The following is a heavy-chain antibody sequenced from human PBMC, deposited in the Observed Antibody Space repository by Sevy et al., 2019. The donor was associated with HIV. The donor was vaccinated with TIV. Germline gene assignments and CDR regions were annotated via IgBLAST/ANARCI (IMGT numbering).Heavy chain of an antibody. Sequence: GGSLRLSCAASGFTFSSYAMSWVRQAPGKGLEWVSAISGSGGSTYYADSVKGRFTISRDNSKNTLYLQMNSLRAEDTAVYYCAKDLYYYDSSGYATDAFDIWGKGTMVTVSS. V-gene: IGHV3-23*01. CDR3: AKDLYYYDSSGYATDAFDI. J-gene: IGHJ3*02. CDR2: ISGSGGST. D-gene: IGHD3-22*01. CDR1: GFTFSSYA.